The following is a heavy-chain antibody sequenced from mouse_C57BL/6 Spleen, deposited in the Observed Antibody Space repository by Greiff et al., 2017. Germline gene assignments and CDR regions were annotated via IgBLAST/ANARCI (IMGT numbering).Heavy chain of an antibody. Sequence: VQLKQSGAELVRPGASVKLSCTASGFNIKDDYMHWVKQRPEQGLEWIGWIGPENGDTEYASEVPGKATITAATSSNPAYLQLSSLTSEETDVYYCTTGGYSFAYWGQGTLVTVSA. J-gene: IGHJ3*01. V-gene: IGHV14-4*01. CDR3: TTGGYSFAY. CDR1: GFNIKDDY. D-gene: IGHD2-3*01. CDR2: IGPENGDT.